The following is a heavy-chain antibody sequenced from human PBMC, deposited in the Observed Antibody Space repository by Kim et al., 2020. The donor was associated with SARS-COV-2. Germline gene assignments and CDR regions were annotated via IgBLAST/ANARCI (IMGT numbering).Heavy chain of an antibody. V-gene: IGHV6-1*01. J-gene: IGHJ6*02. CDR3: ARRGSSSWLNYYYYGIDV. D-gene: IGHD6-13*01. CDR2: TYYRSKWYN. CDR1: GDSVSSNSAA. Sequence: SQTLSLTCAISGDSVSSNSAAWNWIRQSPSRGLEWLGRTYYRSKWYNDYAVSVKSRITINPDTSKNQFSLQLNSVTPEDTAVYYCARRGSSSWLNYYYYGIDVWGQGTTVTVSS.